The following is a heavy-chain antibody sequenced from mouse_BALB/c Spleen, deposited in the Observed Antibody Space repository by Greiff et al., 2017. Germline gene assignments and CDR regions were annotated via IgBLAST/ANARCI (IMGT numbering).Heavy chain of an antibody. CDR3: ARAATGAEFAY. CDR1: GFSLTSYG. Sequence: QVQLKESGPGLVAPSQSLSITCTVSGFSLTSYGVHWVRQPPGKGLEWLGVIWAGGSTNYNSALMSRLSISKDNSKSQVFLKMNSLQTDDTAMYYCARAATGAEFAYWGQGTLVTVSA. V-gene: IGHV2-9*02. J-gene: IGHJ3*01. CDR2: IWAGGST. D-gene: IGHD4-1*02.